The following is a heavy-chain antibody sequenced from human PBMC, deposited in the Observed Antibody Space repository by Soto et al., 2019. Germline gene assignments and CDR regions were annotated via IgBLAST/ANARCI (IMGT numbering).Heavy chain of an antibody. D-gene: IGHD3-22*01. Sequence: QVQLVESGGGVVQPGRSLSLSCAASGFTFSSYGMHWVRQAPGKGLEWVAVISYDGSNKYYADSVKGRFTISRDNSKNTLYLQMNSLRAEDTAVYYCAKDRASYYYDSSGSQGWYFDLWGRGTLVTVSS. V-gene: IGHV3-30*18. CDR2: ISYDGSNK. CDR3: AKDRASYYYDSSGSQGWYFDL. J-gene: IGHJ2*01. CDR1: GFTFSSYG.